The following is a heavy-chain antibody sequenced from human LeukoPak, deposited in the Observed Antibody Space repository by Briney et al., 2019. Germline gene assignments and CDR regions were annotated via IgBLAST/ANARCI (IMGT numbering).Heavy chain of an antibody. CDR3: AVGHYYHSSGYLFDS. CDR2: IYYSGST. J-gene: IGHJ4*02. V-gene: IGHV4-30-4*01. D-gene: IGHD3-22*01. CDR1: SGSISTGDYY. Sequence: SETLSLTCTVSSGSISTGDYYWSLVRQPPGKGLEYIGYIYYSGSTYYNPSLKSRITISVDTSKNQFSLKLSSVTAADTAVYYCAVGHYYHSSGYLFDSWGQGTLVTVSS.